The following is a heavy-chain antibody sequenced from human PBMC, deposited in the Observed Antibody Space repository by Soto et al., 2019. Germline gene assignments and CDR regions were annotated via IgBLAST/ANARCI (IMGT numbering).Heavy chain of an antibody. CDR3: ARRPYDSSGYYYAYYYGMDV. Sequence: EVQLVESGGGLVKPGGSLRLSCAASGFTFSSYSMNWVRQAPGKGLEWVSSISSSSSYIYYADSVKGRFTISRDNAKNSLYLQMNSPRAEDTAVYYCARRPYDSSGYYYAYYYGMDVWGQGTTVTVSS. CDR1: GFTFSSYS. V-gene: IGHV3-21*01. CDR2: ISSSSSYI. J-gene: IGHJ6*02. D-gene: IGHD3-22*01.